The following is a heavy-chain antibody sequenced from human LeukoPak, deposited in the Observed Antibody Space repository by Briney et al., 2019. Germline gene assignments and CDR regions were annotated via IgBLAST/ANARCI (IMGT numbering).Heavy chain of an antibody. Sequence: PSQTLSLTCSVSGGSISRGDYYWSWIRQPPGKGLEWIGYIYYSGTTYYNPSLKSRVTISIDTSKNQFSLKLSSVTAADTAVYYCARDMFPYTTLRYFDYWGQGALVTVSS. D-gene: IGHD2-15*01. V-gene: IGHV4-30-4*01. J-gene: IGHJ4*02. CDR1: GGSISRGDYY. CDR2: IYYSGTT. CDR3: ARDMFPYTTLRYFDY.